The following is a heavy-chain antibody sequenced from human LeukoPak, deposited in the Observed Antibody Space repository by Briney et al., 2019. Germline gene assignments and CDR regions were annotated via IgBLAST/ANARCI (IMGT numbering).Heavy chain of an antibody. CDR1: GFTFSSYA. Sequence: PGRSLRLSCAASGFTFSSYAMHWVRQAPGKGLEWVSSISSSSSYIYYADSVKGRFTISRDNAKNSLYLQMNSLRAEDTAVYYCARSVGATAFDPWGQGTLVTVSS. CDR2: ISSSSSYI. J-gene: IGHJ5*02. D-gene: IGHD1-26*01. CDR3: ARSVGATAFDP. V-gene: IGHV3-21*01.